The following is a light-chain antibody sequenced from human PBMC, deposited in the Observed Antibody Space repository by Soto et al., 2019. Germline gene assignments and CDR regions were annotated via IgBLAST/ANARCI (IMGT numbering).Light chain of an antibody. Sequence: EIVLTQSPGTPSLSPGERATLSCRASQSVSSSYLAWYQQKPGHAPRLLIYGASSRDTGIPDRFSGSGSGTDFTLTISRLEPEDFAVYSCQQYGSSPPLSFGGGTKVDIK. V-gene: IGKV3-20*01. CDR3: QQYGSSPPLS. CDR1: QSVSSSY. CDR2: GAS. J-gene: IGKJ4*01.